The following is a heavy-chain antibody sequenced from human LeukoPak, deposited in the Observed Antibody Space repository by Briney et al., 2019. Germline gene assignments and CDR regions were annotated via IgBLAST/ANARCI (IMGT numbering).Heavy chain of an antibody. D-gene: IGHD2-2*02. CDR3: AKDSGRAIPYY. CDR2: ISGGSGST. CDR1: GFTFSSYA. Sequence: GGSLRLSCAASGFTFSSYAMSWVRQAPGKGLAWVSTISGGSGSTYCADSVKGRFTISRDNSKNTLYLQMNSLRAEDTAVYYCAKDSGRAIPYYWGQGTLVTVSS. V-gene: IGHV3-23*01. J-gene: IGHJ4*02.